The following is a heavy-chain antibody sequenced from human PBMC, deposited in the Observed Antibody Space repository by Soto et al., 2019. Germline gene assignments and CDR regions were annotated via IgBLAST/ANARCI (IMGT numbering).Heavy chain of an antibody. Sequence: GASVKVSCKASGYTFTSYGISWVRQAPGQGLEWMGWISAYNGNTNYAQKLQGRITITTETYTSTANKKQRSIRTNNTAMFYFARDPGYYDILTGYSSYGMDVWGQGTTVTVS. CDR3: ARDPGYYDILTGYSSYGMDV. J-gene: IGHJ6*02. CDR1: GYTFTSYG. D-gene: IGHD3-9*01. CDR2: ISAYNGNT. V-gene: IGHV1-18*01.